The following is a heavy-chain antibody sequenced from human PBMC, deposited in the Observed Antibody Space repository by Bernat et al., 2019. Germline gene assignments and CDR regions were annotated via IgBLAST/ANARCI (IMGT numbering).Heavy chain of an antibody. V-gene: IGHV3-48*03. CDR2: ISSSGSTI. CDR1: GFTFSSYE. D-gene: IGHD6-19*01. CDR3: ARDAVAGRY. J-gene: IGHJ4*02. Sequence: EVQLVESGGGLVQPGGSLRISCAASGFTFSSYEMNWVRQAPGKGLEWVSYISSSGSTIHYADSVRGRFTVSRDNAKNSLYLQMNSLRAEDTAVYYCARDAVAGRYWGQGTLVTVSS.